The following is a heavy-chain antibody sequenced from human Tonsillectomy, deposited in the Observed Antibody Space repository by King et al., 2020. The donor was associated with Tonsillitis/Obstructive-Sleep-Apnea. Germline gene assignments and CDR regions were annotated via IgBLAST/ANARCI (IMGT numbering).Heavy chain of an antibody. CDR3: ARHTNAGHSDYYYYMDV. J-gene: IGHJ6*03. V-gene: IGHV4-39*01. Sequence: LQLQESGPGLVKPSETLSLTCSVSGVSINSRSYYWGWIRQPPGKGLEWVATIYYNGDTYYNPPLKSRVTISVDTSKNQFSLRLSSVTAADSAVYYCARHTNAGHSDYYYYMDVWGKGTTVTVSS. CDR2: IYYNGDT. D-gene: IGHD2-2*01. CDR1: GVSINSRSYY.